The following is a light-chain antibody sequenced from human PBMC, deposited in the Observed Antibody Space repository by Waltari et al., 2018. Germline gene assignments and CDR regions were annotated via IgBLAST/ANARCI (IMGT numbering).Light chain of an antibody. J-gene: IGKJ1*01. CDR2: GAS. CDR1: QGVITN. V-gene: IGKV3-15*01. CDR3: QQYHNWLRV. Sequence: EIVMTQSPATLSVSPGERATLSCKASQGVITNLAWYQQKPGQPPRLLIYGASARATGIPDRFSGSGFGTEFTLAISSLQSEDSAIYYCQQYHNWLRVFGQGTKVEIK.